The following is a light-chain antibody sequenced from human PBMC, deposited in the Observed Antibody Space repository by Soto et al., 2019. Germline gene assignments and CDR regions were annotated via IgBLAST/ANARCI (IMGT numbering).Light chain of an antibody. V-gene: IGLV5-45*03. CDR1: SDINVGAYW. J-gene: IGLJ2*01. Sequence: QTVVTQPSSLSASPGASASLTCTLRSDINVGAYWIYWYQQRPGSPPQFLLRFKSDSDKQQGSGVPSRFSGSKDASANAGVLFISGLQSEDEADYYCMIWHSSGVIFGGGTKLTVL. CDR2: FKSDSDK. CDR3: MIWHSSGVI.